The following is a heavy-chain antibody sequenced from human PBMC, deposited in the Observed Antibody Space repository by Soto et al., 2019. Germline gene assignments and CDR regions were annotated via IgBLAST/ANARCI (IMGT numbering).Heavy chain of an antibody. Sequence: PGGSLRLSCAASGFTFSSYAMNLVRQAPGKGLEWVSVINGRDSSTYYADSVKGRFTISRDSSKNTLYVQMNSLRAEDTAVYYCAKAISGYNAPLDHWGQGTRVTVSS. V-gene: IGHV3-23*01. J-gene: IGHJ4*02. D-gene: IGHD5-12*01. CDR1: GFTFSSYA. CDR3: AKAISGYNAPLDH. CDR2: INGRDSST.